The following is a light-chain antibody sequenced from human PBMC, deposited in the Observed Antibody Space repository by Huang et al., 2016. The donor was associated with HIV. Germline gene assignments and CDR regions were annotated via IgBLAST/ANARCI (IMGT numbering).Light chain of an antibody. CDR3: QQYSSSPPLT. V-gene: IGKV3-20*01. CDR2: GAS. J-gene: IGKJ4*01. Sequence: EIVLTQSPGTLSLSPGERVTLSCRASQSVSSNFLAWYQQKPGQAPRRLIYGASNRATGIPERFTGSGSGTDFTPTISSLESEDFAVYYCQQYSSSPPLTFGGGTKVEIK. CDR1: QSVSSNF.